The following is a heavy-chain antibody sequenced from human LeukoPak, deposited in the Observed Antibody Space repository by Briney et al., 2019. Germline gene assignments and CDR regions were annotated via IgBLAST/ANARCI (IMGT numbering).Heavy chain of an antibody. CDR2: INPNSGGT. D-gene: IGHD2-2*01. CDR3: ARESRCSSTSCYGRTRNWFDP. Sequence: ASVKVSCKASGYTFTSYYMHWVRQAPGQGLEWMGWINPNSGGTNYAQKFQGRVTMTRDTSISTAYMELSRLRSDDTAVYYCARESRCSSTSCYGRTRNWFDPWGQGTLVTVSS. CDR1: GYTFTSYY. J-gene: IGHJ5*02. V-gene: IGHV1-2*02.